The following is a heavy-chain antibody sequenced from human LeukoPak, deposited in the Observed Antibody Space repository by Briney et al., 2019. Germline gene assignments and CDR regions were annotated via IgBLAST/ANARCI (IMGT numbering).Heavy chain of an antibody. J-gene: IGHJ5*02. CDR2: ISGSGGST. V-gene: IGHV3-23*01. Sequence: GGTLRLSCAASGFTFSSYGMSWVRQAPGKGLERVSVISGSGGSTYYADSVEGRFTISRDNSKNMLYLQMNSLRAEDTAVYYCARARSGSYSSPPDWFDPWGQGTLVTVSS. CDR1: GFTFSSYG. D-gene: IGHD1-26*01. CDR3: ARARSGSYSSPPDWFDP.